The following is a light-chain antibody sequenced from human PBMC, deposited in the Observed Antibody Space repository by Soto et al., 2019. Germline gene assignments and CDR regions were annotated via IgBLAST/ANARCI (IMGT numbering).Light chain of an antibody. J-gene: IGKJ4*01. CDR2: GAS. CDR3: QHYGALPPT. V-gene: IGKV3-20*01. Sequence: EIVLTQFPGALSLSPGERVTLSCRASQTVSNTYLAWYQQKSGQAPKFLIYGASNRATGIPDRFSGSGSVTDFPLTISRLEPEDFAVYYCQHYGALPPTFGGGTKVEIK. CDR1: QTVSNTY.